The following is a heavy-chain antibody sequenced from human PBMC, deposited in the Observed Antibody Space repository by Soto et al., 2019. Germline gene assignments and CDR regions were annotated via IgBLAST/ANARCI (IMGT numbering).Heavy chain of an antibody. D-gene: IGHD2-15*01. CDR1: GYTFTSYA. CDR3: ARDLRGYCSGGSCYNWFDP. CDR2: INAGNGNT. J-gene: IGHJ5*02. V-gene: IGHV1-3*01. Sequence: QVPLVQSGAEVKKPGASVKVSCKASGYTFTSYAMHWVRQAPGQRLEWMGWINAGNGNTKYSQKFQGRVTITRDTSASTAYMELSSLRSEDTAVYYCARDLRGYCSGGSCYNWFDPWGQGTLVTVSS.